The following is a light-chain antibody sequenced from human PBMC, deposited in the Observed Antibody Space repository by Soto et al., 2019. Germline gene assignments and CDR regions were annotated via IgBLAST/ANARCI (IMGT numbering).Light chain of an antibody. J-gene: IGLJ2*01. CDR3: ISYTSSNTRV. CDR1: SSDVGGYRF. CDR2: EVS. Sequence: QSVLTQPASVSGSPGQSITISCTGTSSDVGGYRFVSWYQQHPGKAPKLMIYEVSNRPSGVSTRFSGSKSGNTASLTISGLQAEDEADYYCISYTSSNTRVFGGGTKVTLL. V-gene: IGLV2-14*01.